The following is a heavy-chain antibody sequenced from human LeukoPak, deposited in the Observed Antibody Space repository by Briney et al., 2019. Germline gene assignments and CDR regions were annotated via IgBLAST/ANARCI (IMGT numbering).Heavy chain of an antibody. Sequence: ASVKVSCKASGYTFTSYAMHWVRQAPGQRLEWMGWINAGNGNTKYSQEFQGRVTITRDTSASTAYMELSSLRSEDIAVYYCAREAAMWGYYYYMDVWGKGTTVTVSS. CDR2: INAGNGNT. CDR1: GYTFTSYA. V-gene: IGHV1-3*03. D-gene: IGHD2-2*01. CDR3: AREAAMWGYYYYMDV. J-gene: IGHJ6*03.